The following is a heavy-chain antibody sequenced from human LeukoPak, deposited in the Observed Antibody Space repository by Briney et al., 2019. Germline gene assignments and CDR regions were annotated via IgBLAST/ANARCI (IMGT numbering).Heavy chain of an antibody. D-gene: IGHD5-18*01. J-gene: IGHJ6*02. CDR1: GGSSSGYY. V-gene: IGHV4-34*01. CDR3: ARGPRGYSYGWHYYYGVDV. Sequence: SETLSLTCAVYGGSSSGYYWSWIRQPPGKGLEWIGEINHSGSTNYNPSLKSRVTISVDTSKNQFSLKLSSVTAADTAVYYCARGPRGYSYGWHYYYGVDVWGQGTTVTVSS. CDR2: INHSGST.